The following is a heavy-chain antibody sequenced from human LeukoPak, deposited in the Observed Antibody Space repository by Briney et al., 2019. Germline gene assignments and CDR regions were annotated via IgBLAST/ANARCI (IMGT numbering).Heavy chain of an antibody. D-gene: IGHD1-14*01. J-gene: IGHJ4*02. CDR3: ARNRRDPSDFDY. CDR1: GFTFNGLS. Sequence: TGGSLRLSCTASGFTFNGLSMNWVRQAPGKGLEWVSSISTSSSYIYYADSVKGRFTISRNNPKNSLYLQMNSLRAEDTAVYYCARNRRDPSDFDYWGQGTLVTVSS. CDR2: ISTSSSYI. V-gene: IGHV3-21*01.